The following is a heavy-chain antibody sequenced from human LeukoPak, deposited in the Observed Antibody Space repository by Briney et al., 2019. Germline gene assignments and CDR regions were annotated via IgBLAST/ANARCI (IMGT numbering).Heavy chain of an antibody. CDR3: AAQDSSSWSQKPRPTDY. Sequence: PGGSLRLSCGASGFTFSANALSWVRQAPGKGLEWVSSISSSSSYIYYADSVKGRFTISRDNAKNSLYLQMNSLRAEDTAVYYCAAQDSSSWSQKPRPTDYWGQGTLVTVSS. D-gene: IGHD6-13*01. CDR2: ISSSSSYI. V-gene: IGHV3-21*01. J-gene: IGHJ4*02. CDR1: GFTFSANA.